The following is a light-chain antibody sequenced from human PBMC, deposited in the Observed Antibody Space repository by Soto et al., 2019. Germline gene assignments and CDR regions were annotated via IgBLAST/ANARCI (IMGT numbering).Light chain of an antibody. V-gene: IGLV1-40*01. CDR3: QSYDSSLSGWV. CDR2: GNN. CDR1: GSNIGAGSD. Sequence: QSVLTQPPSVSGAPGQRVTISCTGSGSNIGAGSDVHWYQQLPGTAPKLLVYGNNNRPSGVPDRFSGSKSATSASLAITGLQAEAEADYYCQSYDSSLSGWVFGTGTKLTVL. J-gene: IGLJ1*01.